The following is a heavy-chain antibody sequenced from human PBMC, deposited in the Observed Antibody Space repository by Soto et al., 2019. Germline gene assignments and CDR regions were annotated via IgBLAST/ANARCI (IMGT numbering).Heavy chain of an antibody. CDR1: GYSFTSYW. J-gene: IGHJ3*02. D-gene: IGHD5-12*01. V-gene: IGHV5-51*01. Sequence: GESLRISCKGSGYSFTSYWIGWVRQMPGKGLEWMGIIYPGDSDTRYSPSFQGQVTISADKSISTAYLQWSSLKASDTAMYYCARLGLCVILATIPGYAIDISGRRTIVIVSS. CDR2: IYPGDSDT. CDR3: ARLGLCVILATIPGYAIDI.